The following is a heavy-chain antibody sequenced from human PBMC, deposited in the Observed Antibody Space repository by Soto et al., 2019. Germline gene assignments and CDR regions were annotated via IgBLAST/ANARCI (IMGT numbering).Heavy chain of an antibody. Sequence: QVQLQESGPGLVKPSQTLTLTCTVSGGSISSGGYYWSWIRQHPGKGLEWIGYIYYSGSTYYNPSLKSRVTISVDTSKNQFSLKLSSVTAADTAVYYCARGDSSGYYPFDYWGQGTLVTVSS. CDR3: ARGDSSGYYPFDY. CDR2: IYYSGST. D-gene: IGHD3-22*01. CDR1: GGSISSGGYY. J-gene: IGHJ4*02. V-gene: IGHV4-31*03.